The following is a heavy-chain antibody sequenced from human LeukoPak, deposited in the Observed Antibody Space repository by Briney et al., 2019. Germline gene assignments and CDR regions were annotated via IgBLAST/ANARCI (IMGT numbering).Heavy chain of an antibody. V-gene: IGHV3-30*02. CDR1: GFTFSSYG. J-gene: IGHJ4*02. D-gene: IGHD2-2*01. Sequence: GGSLRLSCAASGFTFSSYGMHWVRQAPGKGLEWVAFIRYDGSNKYYADSVKGRFTISRDNSKNTLYLQMNSLRAEDTAVYYCAKDLVVVPAATDFDYWGQGTLVTVSS. CDR3: AKDLVVVPAATDFDY. CDR2: IRYDGSNK.